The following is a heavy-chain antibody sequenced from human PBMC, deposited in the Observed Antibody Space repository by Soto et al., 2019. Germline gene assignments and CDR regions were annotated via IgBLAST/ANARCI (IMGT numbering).Heavy chain of an antibody. J-gene: IGHJ6*03. CDR3: ARGRDLYDFWSGYYTSYYYYMDV. CDR1: GGSISSYY. CDR2: IYYSGST. D-gene: IGHD3-3*01. Sequence: SETLSLTCTVSGGSISSYYWSWIRQPPGKGLEWIGYIYYSGSTNYNPSLKSRVTISVDTSKNQFSLKLSSVTAADTAVYYCARGRDLYDFWSGYYTSYYYYMDVWGKGTTVTVSS. V-gene: IGHV4-59*01.